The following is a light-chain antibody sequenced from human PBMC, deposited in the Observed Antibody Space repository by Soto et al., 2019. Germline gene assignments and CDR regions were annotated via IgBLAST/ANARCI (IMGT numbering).Light chain of an antibody. CDR1: QSISSY. J-gene: IGKJ2*01. V-gene: IGKV1-39*01. CDR3: QQSYSTLYT. CDR2: AAS. Sequence: DIQMTQSPSSLSASVGDRVTITCRASQSISSYLYWYQQKPGKAPKLLIYAASSLQSGVTSRFSGSGSGTDFTLTISSLQPEDFATYYCQQSYSTLYTFGQGTKLEIK.